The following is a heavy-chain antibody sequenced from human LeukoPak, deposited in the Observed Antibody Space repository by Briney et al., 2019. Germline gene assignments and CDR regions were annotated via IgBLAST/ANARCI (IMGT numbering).Heavy chain of an antibody. V-gene: IGHV4-38-2*02. J-gene: IGHJ4*02. CDR3: AREGYSYGYYFDY. CDR1: GYSISSGYY. D-gene: IGHD5-18*01. Sequence: PSETLSLTCAVSGYSISSGYYWGWIRQPPGKGLEWIGSIYHSGSTYYNPSLKSRVTISVDTSENQFSLKLSSVTAADTAVYYCAREGYSYGYYFDYWGQGTLVTVSS. CDR2: IYHSGST.